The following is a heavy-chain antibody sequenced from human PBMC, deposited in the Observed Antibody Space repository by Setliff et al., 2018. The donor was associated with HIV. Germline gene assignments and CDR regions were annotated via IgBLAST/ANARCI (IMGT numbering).Heavy chain of an antibody. V-gene: IGHV4-61*02. D-gene: IGHD3-9*01. CDR2: IYSTGST. J-gene: IGHJ2*01. Sequence: SETLSLTCTFSGDSISSGNYYWSWIRQPAGKGLEWIGRIYSTGSTNYNPSLKSRVTISSDTSKNLFSLKLTTVTAADAAVYYCTRDTGYILSGYRPHRYFDLWGRGTLVTVSS. CDR3: TRDTGYILSGYRPHRYFDL. CDR1: GDSISSGNYY.